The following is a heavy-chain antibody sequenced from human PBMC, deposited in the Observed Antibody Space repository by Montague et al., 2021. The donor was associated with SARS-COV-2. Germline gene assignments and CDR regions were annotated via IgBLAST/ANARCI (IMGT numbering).Heavy chain of an antibody. CDR2: IYYSGNT. Sequence: SETLSLTCTVSGGSISSSSFYWGWIRKTPGKGPVWIGSIYYSGNTHHNPSPKSRVTMSVDTSKNQLSLQLSYVTAADTDVYYCARQGYSSGWYSIGYWGQGTLVTVAS. D-gene: IGHD6-13*01. V-gene: IGHV4-39*01. J-gene: IGHJ4*02. CDR3: ARQGYSSGWYSIGY. CDR1: GGSISSSSFY.